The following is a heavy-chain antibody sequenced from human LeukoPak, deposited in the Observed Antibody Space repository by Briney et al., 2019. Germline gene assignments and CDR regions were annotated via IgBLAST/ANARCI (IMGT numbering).Heavy chain of an antibody. D-gene: IGHD6-6*01. Sequence: GGSLRLSRAPSGFTFDDYAMHWVRQAPGKGLEWVSGISWNSNTIGYADSVKGRFTISRDNAKNSLYLQMNSLRADDTALYYCAKGLYSSSSGQFDYWGQGTLVTVSS. CDR3: AKGLYSSSSGQFDY. CDR1: GFTFDDYA. V-gene: IGHV3-9*01. CDR2: ISWNSNTI. J-gene: IGHJ4*02.